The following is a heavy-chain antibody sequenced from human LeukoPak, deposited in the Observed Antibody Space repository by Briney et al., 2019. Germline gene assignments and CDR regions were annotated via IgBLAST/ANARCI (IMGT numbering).Heavy chain of an antibody. J-gene: IGHJ4*02. CDR2: IRYDGSNK. Sequence: GGSLRLSCAASGFTFSSYGMHWVRQAPGKGLEWVAFIRYDGSNKYYADSVKGRFTISRDNSKNTLFLQMNSLRAEDTAMYYCARVGCRGGDWVCPIEYWGQGTLVTVSS. D-gene: IGHD2-21*02. CDR3: ARVGCRGGDWVCPIEY. V-gene: IGHV3-30*02. CDR1: GFTFSSYG.